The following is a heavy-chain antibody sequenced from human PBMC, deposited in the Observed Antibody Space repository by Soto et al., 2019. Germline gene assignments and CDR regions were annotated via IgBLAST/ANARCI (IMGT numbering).Heavy chain of an antibody. Sequence: PGASLKISCKGSGYSFTSYWISWVRQMPGKGLEWMGRIDPSDSYTNYSPSFQGHVTISADKSISTAYLQWSSLKASDTAMYYCARHGQIVATEDFDYWGQGTLVTVSS. D-gene: IGHD5-12*01. CDR2: IDPSDSYT. J-gene: IGHJ4*02. V-gene: IGHV5-10-1*01. CDR1: GYSFTSYW. CDR3: ARHGQIVATEDFDY.